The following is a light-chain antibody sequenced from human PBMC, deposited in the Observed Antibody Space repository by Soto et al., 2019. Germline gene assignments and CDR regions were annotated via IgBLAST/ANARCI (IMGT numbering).Light chain of an antibody. CDR3: HQYGSSPVT. J-gene: IGKJ4*01. Sequence: EIVLTQSPGTLSLSPWERATLSCRASQSVSSSYLAWYQQKPGQAPRLLIYGASSRATGIPDRFSGSGSGTDFTLTISRLEPEDFAVYYCHQYGSSPVTFGGGTKVYIK. V-gene: IGKV3-20*01. CDR1: QSVSSSY. CDR2: GAS.